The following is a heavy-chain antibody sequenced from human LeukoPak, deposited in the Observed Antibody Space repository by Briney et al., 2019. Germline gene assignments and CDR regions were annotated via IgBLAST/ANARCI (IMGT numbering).Heavy chain of an antibody. CDR3: AKDRWREEYYFDY. CDR1: GFTFSSYG. Sequence: GGSLRLSCAASGFTFSSYGMSWVRQAPGKGLEWVSAISSSGGSTYYADSVKGRFTISRDNSKNTLYLQMNSLRAEDTAVYYCAKDRWREEYYFDYWGQGTLVTVSS. CDR2: ISSSGGST. J-gene: IGHJ4*02. D-gene: IGHD1-26*01. V-gene: IGHV3-23*01.